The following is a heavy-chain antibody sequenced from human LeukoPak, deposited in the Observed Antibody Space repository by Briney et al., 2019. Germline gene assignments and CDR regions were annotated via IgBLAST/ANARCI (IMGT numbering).Heavy chain of an antibody. D-gene: IGHD3-22*01. CDR1: GYSFTSYW. CDR3: ARLDGTYYYDPSRYNWFDP. Sequence: GESLKISCQGSGYSFTSYWIGWVRQLPGKGLEWMGIIYPGDSDTRYIPSFQGQVTISADKYISTAYLQWSSLKASDTAMYYCARLDGTYYYDPSRYNWFDPWGQGTLVTVSS. J-gene: IGHJ5*02. V-gene: IGHV5-51*01. CDR2: IYPGDSDT.